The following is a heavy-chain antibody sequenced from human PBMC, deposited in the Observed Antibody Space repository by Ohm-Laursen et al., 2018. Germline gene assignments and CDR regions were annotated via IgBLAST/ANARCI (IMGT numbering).Heavy chain of an antibody. CDR1: GGSVGSGSYY. J-gene: IGHJ3*02. CDR3: ATSPLGIGGFDI. CDR2: IYYSGST. D-gene: IGHD7-27*01. Sequence: SETLSITCTVSGGSVGSGSYYWSWIRQPPGKGLEWIGYIYYSGSTNYNPSLKSRVSTSVDTSKNQFSLKLSSVTAADTAVYYCATSPLGIGGFDIWGQGTVVSVSS. V-gene: IGHV4-61*01.